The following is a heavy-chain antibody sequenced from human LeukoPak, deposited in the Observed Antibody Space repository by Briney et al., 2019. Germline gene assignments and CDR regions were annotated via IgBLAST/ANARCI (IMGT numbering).Heavy chain of an antibody. CDR3: ARGANLWVATILDY. V-gene: IGHV4-39*07. CDR2: IYYSGST. Sequence: SETLSLTCTVSGGSISSSSYYWGWIRQPPGKGLEWIGYIYYSGSTYYNPSLKSRVTMSVDTSKNQFSLKLSSVTAADTAVYYCARGANLWVATILDYWGQGTLVTVSS. CDR1: GGSISSSSYY. J-gene: IGHJ4*02. D-gene: IGHD5-12*01.